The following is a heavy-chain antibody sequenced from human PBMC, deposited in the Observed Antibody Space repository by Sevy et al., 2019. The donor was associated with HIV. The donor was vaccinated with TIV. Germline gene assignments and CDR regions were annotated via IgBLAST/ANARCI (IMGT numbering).Heavy chain of an antibody. J-gene: IGHJ4*02. CDR3: AKEGTWYGRDYFDY. V-gene: IGHV3-23*01. D-gene: IGHD6-13*01. CDR1: GFSFSLYA. CDR2: ISGGGGST. Sequence: GSLRFSCVASGFSFSLYAMSWVRQAPGKGLEWVSAISGGGGSTYYADSVKGRFTISRDTSKNTLSLQMTSLRAEDTAVYYCAKEGTWYGRDYFDYWGQGTLVTVSS.